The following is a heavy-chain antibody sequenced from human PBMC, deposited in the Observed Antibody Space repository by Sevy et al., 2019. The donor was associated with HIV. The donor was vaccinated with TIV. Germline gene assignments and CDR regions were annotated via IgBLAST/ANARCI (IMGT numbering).Heavy chain of an antibody. J-gene: IGHJ6*02. CDR3: ARDRYYDASGYYYYYYGSDV. V-gene: IGHV3-66*01. CDR1: EFSVTDNS. Sequence: GGSLRLSCAASEFSVTDNSMSWVRQAPGKGLEWVSSIYSGGSTFYADSVKGRFTISRDNSKNTLYLHMNSLRAEDTAVYYCARDRYYDASGYYYYYYGSDVWGQGTTVTVSS. CDR2: IYSGGST. D-gene: IGHD3-22*01.